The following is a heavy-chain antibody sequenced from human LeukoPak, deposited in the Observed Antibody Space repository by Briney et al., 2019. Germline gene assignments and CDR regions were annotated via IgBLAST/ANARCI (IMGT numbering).Heavy chain of an antibody. Sequence: SETLPFPCTVAGRPIRTASWSCIRQPPGKGLEWIGHIYYSGSTNYNPSLKSRVTISVDTSKNQFSLKLNSVTAADTAVYYCARQTGYFRYWGQGTLVAVSS. CDR3: ARQTGYFRY. V-gene: IGHV4-59*08. CDR2: IYYSGST. CDR1: GRPIRTAS. J-gene: IGHJ1*01. D-gene: IGHD3-10*01.